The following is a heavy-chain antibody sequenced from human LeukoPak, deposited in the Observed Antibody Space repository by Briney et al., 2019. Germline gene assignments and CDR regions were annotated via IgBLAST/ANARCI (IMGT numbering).Heavy chain of an antibody. CDR3: AREFKTTGTVDYYYSYMDV. J-gene: IGHJ6*03. D-gene: IGHD4-11*01. CDR1: GFTFSSYG. CDR2: ISYDGSNK. V-gene: IGHV3-30-3*01. Sequence: GRSLRLSCAASGFTFSSYGMHWVRQAPGKGLEWVAVISYDGSNKYYVDSVKGRFTISRDNAKNSLYLQMSSLRAEDTAVYYCAREFKTTGTVDYYYSYMDVWGKGTTVTVSS.